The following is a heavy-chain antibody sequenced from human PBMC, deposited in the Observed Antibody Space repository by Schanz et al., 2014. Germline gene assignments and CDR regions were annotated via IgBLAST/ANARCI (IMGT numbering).Heavy chain of an antibody. V-gene: IGHV3-30*02. J-gene: IGHJ4*02. Sequence: HVQLVESGGGVVQPGGSLRLSCAASGFTFSAFGMHWVRQAPGKGLGWVAFIAYDGSRKYYGDSVRGRFTISIANSKNTLSLQMDDLRRSATAMSVCLTWSATYLYQDYWGQGTLVSVSA. D-gene: IGHD2-15*01. CDR3: LTWSATYLYQDY. CDR2: IAYDGSRK. CDR1: GFTFSAFG.